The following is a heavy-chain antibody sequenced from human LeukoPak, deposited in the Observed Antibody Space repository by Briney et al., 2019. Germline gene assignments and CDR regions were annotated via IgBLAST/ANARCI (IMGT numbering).Heavy chain of an antibody. Sequence: PGRSLRLSCAASGFTFDDYAMHWVRQAPGKGLEWVSGISWNSGSIGYADSVKGRFTISRDNAKNSLYLQMNSLRAEDTALYYCAKEGYSYIFDYWGQGTLVTVSS. V-gene: IGHV3-9*01. CDR3: AKEGYSYIFDY. D-gene: IGHD5-18*01. CDR2: ISWNSGSI. J-gene: IGHJ4*02. CDR1: GFTFDDYA.